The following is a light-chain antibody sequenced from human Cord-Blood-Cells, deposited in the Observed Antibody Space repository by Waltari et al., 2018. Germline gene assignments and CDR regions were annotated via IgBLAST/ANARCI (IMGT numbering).Light chain of an antibody. CDR2: EAA. V-gene: IGKV3-11*01. CDR1: RSVSSY. CDR3: QQRSNWPST. J-gene: IGKJ5*01. Sequence: EIAFTQSPATLSLSPGEIATLSCRASRSVSSYLAWYQQKPGQGPSLLIYEAAKGTTGIPARCSVSGSGTDFTLTISSREPEDFAVYYCQQRSNWPSTFGQGTRLE.